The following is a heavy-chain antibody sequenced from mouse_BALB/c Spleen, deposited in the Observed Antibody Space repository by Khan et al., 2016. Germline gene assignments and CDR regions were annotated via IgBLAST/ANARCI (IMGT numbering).Heavy chain of an antibody. CDR2: LSYSGST. J-gene: IGHJ3*01. CDR3: ASYDGYSFAY. CDR1: GDSITSGY. Sequence: EVELVESGPSLVKPSQTLSLTCSVTGDSITSGYWNWIRKFPGNKLEYVGYLSYSGSTYYNPSLKSRISITRDTSKSHYYLQLNSVTTEDTATYYCASYDGYSFAYWGQGTLVTVSA. V-gene: IGHV3-8*02. D-gene: IGHD2-3*01.